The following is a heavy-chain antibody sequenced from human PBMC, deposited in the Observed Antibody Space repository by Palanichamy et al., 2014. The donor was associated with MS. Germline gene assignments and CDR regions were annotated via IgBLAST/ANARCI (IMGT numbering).Heavy chain of an antibody. D-gene: IGHD3-9*01. Sequence: EVQLVESGGGLIQPGGSLRLSCAASGFTVSSSYMGWVRQAPGKGLEWVSVIYSGGTTFYADSVKGRFTISRDNLKNTLYLQMNSLRAEDTAVYYCARGDDISFYWGQGTLVTVSS. CDR3: ARGDDISFY. V-gene: IGHV3-53*01. CDR2: IYSGGTT. J-gene: IGHJ4*02. CDR1: GFTVSSSY.